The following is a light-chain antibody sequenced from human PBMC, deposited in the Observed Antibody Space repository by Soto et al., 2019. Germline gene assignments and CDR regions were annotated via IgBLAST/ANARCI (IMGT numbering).Light chain of an antibody. Sequence: QSVLTQPPSVSGAPGQRVTISCTGSSSYIGAGYDVHWYQQLPGTAPKLLIYGNNNRPSGVPDRFSGSKSGTSASLAITGLQAEDEADYYCQSYDSSLNGWVFGGGTKLTVL. J-gene: IGLJ3*02. CDR3: QSYDSSLNGWV. V-gene: IGLV1-40*01. CDR2: GNN. CDR1: SSYIGAGYD.